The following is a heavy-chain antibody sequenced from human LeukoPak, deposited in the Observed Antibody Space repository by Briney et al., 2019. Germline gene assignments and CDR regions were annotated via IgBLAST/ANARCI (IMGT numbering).Heavy chain of an antibody. Sequence: SETLSLTCAVYGGSFSGYYWSWIRQPPGKGLEWIGSIYYSGSTNYNPSLKSRVTMSVDTSKNQFSLKLSSVTAADTAVYYCARDSGSYYLDYWGQGTLVTVSS. J-gene: IGHJ4*02. CDR3: ARDSGSYYLDY. CDR2: IYYSGST. V-gene: IGHV4-59*12. D-gene: IGHD1-26*01. CDR1: GGSFSGYY.